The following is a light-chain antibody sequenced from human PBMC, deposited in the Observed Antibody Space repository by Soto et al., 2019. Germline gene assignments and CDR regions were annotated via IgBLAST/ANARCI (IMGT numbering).Light chain of an antibody. CDR1: QSISNL. Sequence: DVQLTQSPSTLPASVRDRVTITCRASQSISNLVAWYQQKPGTAPKLLIYHDSTLESGVPSRFIGSGSGTEFTLTISSLQPDDFATYYCQQYMSYSFGQGTKVDIK. CDR3: QQYMSYS. J-gene: IGKJ1*01. CDR2: HDS. V-gene: IGKV1-5*01.